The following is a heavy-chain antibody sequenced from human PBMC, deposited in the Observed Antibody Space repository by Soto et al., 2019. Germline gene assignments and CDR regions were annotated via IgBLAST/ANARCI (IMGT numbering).Heavy chain of an antibody. D-gene: IGHD4-17*01. CDR1: GFTFSSYG. Sequence: GGSLRLSCAASGFTFSSYGMHWVRQAPGKGLEWVAVISYDGSNKYYADSVKGRFTISRDNSKNTLYLQMNSLRAEDTAVYYCAKVLHDYGLFFDYWGQGTLVTVSS. J-gene: IGHJ4*02. CDR2: ISYDGSNK. CDR3: AKVLHDYGLFFDY. V-gene: IGHV3-30*18.